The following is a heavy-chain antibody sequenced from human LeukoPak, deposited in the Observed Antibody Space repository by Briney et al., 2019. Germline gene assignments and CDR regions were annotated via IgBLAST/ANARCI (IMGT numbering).Heavy chain of an antibody. CDR3: ATDEAGELFRY. D-gene: IGHD3-10*01. J-gene: IGHJ4*02. CDR2: ISSSSSYI. V-gene: IGHV3-21*04. Sequence: GGSLRLSCAASGFTFSSYSMNWVRQAPGKGLEWVSSISSSSSYIYYADSVKGRFTISRDNAKNSLYLQMNSLRAEDTAVYYCATDEAGELFRYWGQGTLVTVSS. CDR1: GFTFSSYS.